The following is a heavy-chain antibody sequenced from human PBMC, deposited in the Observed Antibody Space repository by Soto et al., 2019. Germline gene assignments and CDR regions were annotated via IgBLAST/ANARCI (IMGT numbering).Heavy chain of an antibody. CDR3: ARHGFGPLYGLVDV. V-gene: IGHV4-59*08. Sequence: SETLXLTCTVSDDSLTNYYCSWFRQPPGKGLEWIGYIMYSGYSAYNLSLKRRVTMSMDTSKTQFSLMLESVTATDTAVYYCARHGFGPLYGLVDVWGQGTTVT. CDR1: DDSLTNYY. D-gene: IGHD3-10*01. CDR2: IMYSGYS. J-gene: IGHJ6*02.